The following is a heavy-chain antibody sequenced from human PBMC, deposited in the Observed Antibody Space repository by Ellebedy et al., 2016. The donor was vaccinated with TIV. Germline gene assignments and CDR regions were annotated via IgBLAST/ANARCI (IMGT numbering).Heavy chain of an antibody. V-gene: IGHV3-74*01. D-gene: IGHD6-19*01. CDR2: INSDGSPT. CDR3: ARAYVPVSGVSFNRADGMDV. Sequence: GGSLRLSCTASGFTFSNDWMHWVRQAPGKGLVWVSSINSDGSPTRYADSVQGRFTISRDNAENSLYLQMNSLRAEDTAVYYCARAYVPVSGVSFNRADGMDVWGQGTTVTVSS. CDR1: GFTFSNDW. J-gene: IGHJ6*02.